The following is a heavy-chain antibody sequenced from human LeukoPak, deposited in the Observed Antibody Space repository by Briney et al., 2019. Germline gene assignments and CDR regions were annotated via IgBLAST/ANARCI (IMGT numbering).Heavy chain of an antibody. CDR1: GFIFGAYA. D-gene: IGHD1-1*01. J-gene: IGHJ4*02. CDR3: ARDAGTDGTYFDY. Sequence: PGGSLRLTCAASGFIFGAYALHWVRQAPGKGLEWVAVISYDGSNKYYVDSVKGRITISRDKSKNTVYPQMNSLRVEDTAVYYCARDAGTDGTYFDYWGQGTLVTVSS. V-gene: IGHV3-30*04. CDR2: ISYDGSNK.